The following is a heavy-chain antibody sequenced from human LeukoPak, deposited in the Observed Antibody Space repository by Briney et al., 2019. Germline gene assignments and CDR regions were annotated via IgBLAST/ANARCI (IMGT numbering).Heavy chain of an antibody. Sequence: GGSLRRSCAASGFTVSSNYMSWVRQAPGKGLEWVSVVYSGGSSYYADSVKGRFTISRDNSKNTLYLQMNSLRAEDTAVYYCARGMITFGGVIVGAFDIWGQGTMVTVSS. V-gene: IGHV3-53*01. D-gene: IGHD3-16*02. CDR1: GFTVSSNY. CDR3: ARGMITFGGVIVGAFDI. J-gene: IGHJ3*02. CDR2: VYSGGSS.